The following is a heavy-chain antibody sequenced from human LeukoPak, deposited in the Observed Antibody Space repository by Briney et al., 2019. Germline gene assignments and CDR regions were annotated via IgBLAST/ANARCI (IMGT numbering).Heavy chain of an antibody. D-gene: IGHD2-15*01. Sequence: ASVTVSCKASGYTFTSYDVNWVRQATGQGLEWMGWMNPNSGNTGLAQKFQGRVTLTRDTSLSTAYMELSNLRSDDTAVYYCARDEVVAAPNYFGMVVWGQGTTVTVSS. CDR1: GYTFTSYD. J-gene: IGHJ6*02. CDR3: ARDEVVAAPNYFGMVV. V-gene: IGHV1-8*01. CDR2: MNPNSGNT.